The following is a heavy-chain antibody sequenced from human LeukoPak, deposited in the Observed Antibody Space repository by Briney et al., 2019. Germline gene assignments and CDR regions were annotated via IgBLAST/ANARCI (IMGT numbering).Heavy chain of an antibody. CDR1: GFSFSSNG. V-gene: IGHV3-33*01. Sequence: GRSLRLSCAASGFSFSSNGMHWVRQAPGKGLEWVAVIWYDGSNKYYADSVKGRFTISRDNSKNTLYLQMNNLRAEDTAVYYCARVSDYSNYFDYWGQGTLVTVSS. CDR3: ARVSDYSNYFDY. D-gene: IGHD4-11*01. CDR2: IWYDGSNK. J-gene: IGHJ4*02.